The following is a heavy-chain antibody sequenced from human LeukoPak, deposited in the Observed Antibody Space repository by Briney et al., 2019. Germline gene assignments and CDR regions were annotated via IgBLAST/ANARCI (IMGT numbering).Heavy chain of an antibody. CDR3: ATHRTAAGTVF. CDR2: ISDSGGST. CDR1: GFTFSSYA. J-gene: IGHJ4*02. D-gene: IGHD6-13*01. Sequence: PGGSLRLSCAASGFTFSSYAMSWVRQAPGKGLEWVSGISDSGGSTYYADSVKGRFTISRDNSKNTLYLQMNSLRAEDTAVYFCATHRTAAGTVFWGQGTLVIVSS. V-gene: IGHV3-23*01.